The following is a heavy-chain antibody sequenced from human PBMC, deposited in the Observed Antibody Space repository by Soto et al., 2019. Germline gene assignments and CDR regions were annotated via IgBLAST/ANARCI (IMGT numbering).Heavy chain of an antibody. V-gene: IGHV4-59*01. CDR1: GGSISSYY. J-gene: IGHJ3*02. D-gene: IGHD6-13*01. Sequence: SETLSLTCTVSGGSISSYYWSWIRQPPGKGLEWIGYIYYSGSTNYNPSLKSRVTISVDTSKNQFSLKLSSVTAADTAVYYCAREGVAAEAFDIWGQGTMVTVSS. CDR3: AREGVAAEAFDI. CDR2: IYYSGST.